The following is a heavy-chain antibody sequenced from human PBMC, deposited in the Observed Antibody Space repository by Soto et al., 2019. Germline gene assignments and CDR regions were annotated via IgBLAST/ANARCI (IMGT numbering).Heavy chain of an antibody. D-gene: IGHD1-1*01. CDR2: INHSGST. J-gene: IGHJ4*02. V-gene: IGHV4-34*01. Sequence: QVQLQQWGAGLLKPSETLSLTCAVYGGSFSGYYWSWIRQPPGKGLEWIGEINHSGSTNYNPSLNSRVTISVDTSKNQFSLKLSSVTAADTAVYYCAGGYGTNFDYWGQGTLVTVSS. CDR1: GGSFSGYY. CDR3: AGGYGTNFDY.